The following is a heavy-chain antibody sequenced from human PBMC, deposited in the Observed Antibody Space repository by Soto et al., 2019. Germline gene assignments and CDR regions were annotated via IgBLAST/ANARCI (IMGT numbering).Heavy chain of an antibody. D-gene: IGHD3-22*01. CDR2: ISYDGSNK. CDR1: GFTFSSYG. CDR3: AKDLYYFDSSGYSTGVSY. Sequence: QVQLVESGGGVVQPGRSLRLSCAASGFTFSSYGMHWVRQAPGKGLEWVAVISYDGSNKYYADSVKGRFTISRDDSKNTRYLQMNSLRAEDTAVYYCAKDLYYFDSSGYSTGVSYWGQGTLVTVSS. J-gene: IGHJ4*02. V-gene: IGHV3-30*18.